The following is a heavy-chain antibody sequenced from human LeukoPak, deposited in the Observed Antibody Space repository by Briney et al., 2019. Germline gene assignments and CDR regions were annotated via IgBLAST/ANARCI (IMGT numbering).Heavy chain of an antibody. Sequence: SETLSLTCTVSGGSISSNCWSWIRQPPGKGLDWIGYIYSSGSTNYNPSLKSRVTISVDTSKNQLSLKLSSVTAADTAVYYCARDFGRGYNWFDPWGQGTPVTVSS. V-gene: IGHV4-59*01. CDR2: IYSSGST. CDR3: ARDFGRGYNWFDP. D-gene: IGHD3-3*01. CDR1: GGSISSNC. J-gene: IGHJ5*02.